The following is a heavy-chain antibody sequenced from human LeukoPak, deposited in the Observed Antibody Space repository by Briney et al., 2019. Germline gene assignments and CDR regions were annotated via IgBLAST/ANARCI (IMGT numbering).Heavy chain of an antibody. J-gene: IGHJ4*02. Sequence: GGSLRLSCAASGFTFSSYAMSWVRQAPGKGLEWVSAISGSGGSTYYADSVKGRFTISRDNSKNTLYLQMNSLRAEDTAVYYCARTTLYDFWSGYYYYFDYWGQGTLVTVSS. CDR3: ARTTLYDFWSGYYYYFDY. D-gene: IGHD3-3*01. CDR2: ISGSGGST. V-gene: IGHV3-23*01. CDR1: GFTFSSYA.